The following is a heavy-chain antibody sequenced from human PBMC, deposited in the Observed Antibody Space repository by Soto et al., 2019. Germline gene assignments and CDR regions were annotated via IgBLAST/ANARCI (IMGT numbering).Heavy chain of an antibody. V-gene: IGHV3-33*01. Sequence: PGGSLRLSCAASGFTFSSYGMHWVRQAPGKRLEWVAAIWYDGSNKYYADSVKGRFTISRDNSKNTLYLQMNSLRAEDTAVYYCARAWMATDYYYGMDVWGQGTTVTVSS. CDR2: IWYDGSNK. J-gene: IGHJ6*02. CDR1: GFTFSSYG. CDR3: ARAWMATDYYYGMDV. D-gene: IGHD5-12*01.